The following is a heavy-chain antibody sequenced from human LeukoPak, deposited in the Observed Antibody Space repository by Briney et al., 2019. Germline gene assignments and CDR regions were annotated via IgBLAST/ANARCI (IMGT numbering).Heavy chain of an antibody. CDR1: GGSISSYY. CDR2: IYSSGST. V-gene: IGHV4-4*07. Sequence: SETLSLTCAVSGGSISSYYWSWIRQPAGKGLEWIGRIYSSGSTNYNPSLKSRVTMSVDTSQNQFSLKVSSVTAADTAVYYCARGYNWASPTRNFYYMDVWGKGTTVTVSS. J-gene: IGHJ6*03. CDR3: ARGYNWASPTRNFYYMDV. D-gene: IGHD1-20*01.